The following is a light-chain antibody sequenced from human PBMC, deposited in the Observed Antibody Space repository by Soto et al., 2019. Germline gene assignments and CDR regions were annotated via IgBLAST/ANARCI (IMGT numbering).Light chain of an antibody. CDR1: QSVRNNY. V-gene: IGKV3-20*01. J-gene: IGKJ1*01. CDR2: GAS. CDR3: QQYGNSPRT. Sequence: EIGLTQSAGTLSLSPGGRATLSCGASQSVRNNYLAWYQQRPGQAPRLLIHGASSRATGIPARFSGSGSGTDFTLTISRLEPEDFAVYYCQQYGNSPRTFGQGTKVDIK.